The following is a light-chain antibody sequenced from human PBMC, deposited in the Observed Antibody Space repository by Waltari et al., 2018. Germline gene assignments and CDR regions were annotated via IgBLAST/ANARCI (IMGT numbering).Light chain of an antibody. Sequence: DVVMTQSPLSLPVTLGQPASIPCRSSQSLVHSDGNTYLTLFHQRPGQSPRRLIYEVSNRDSGVPDRFSGSGSGTDFTLKISRVEAEDIGVYYCMQGTHWPTFGQGTKVEIK. CDR2: EVS. CDR1: QSLVHSDGNTY. J-gene: IGKJ1*01. V-gene: IGKV2-30*02. CDR3: MQGTHWPT.